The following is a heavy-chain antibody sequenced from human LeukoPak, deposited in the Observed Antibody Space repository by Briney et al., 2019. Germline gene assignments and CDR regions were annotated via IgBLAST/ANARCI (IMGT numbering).Heavy chain of an antibody. Sequence: GGSLRLSCAASGFTFSSYWMSWVRQAPGKGLEWVSAISGSGGSTYYADSVKGRFTISRDNSKNTLYLQMNSLRAEDTAVYYCAKDGANYGDYERVDYWGQGTLVTVSS. CDR3: AKDGANYGDYERVDY. D-gene: IGHD4-17*01. V-gene: IGHV3-23*01. J-gene: IGHJ4*02. CDR2: ISGSGGST. CDR1: GFTFSSYW.